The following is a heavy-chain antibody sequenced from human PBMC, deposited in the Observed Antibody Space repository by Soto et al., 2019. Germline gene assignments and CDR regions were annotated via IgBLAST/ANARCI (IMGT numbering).Heavy chain of an antibody. CDR2: IYYSGST. Sequence: SETLSLTCTVSGGSISSYYWSWIRQPPGKGLEWIGYIYYSGSTNYNPSLKSRVTISVDTSKNQFSLKLSSVTAADTAVYYCAGADYCGGDCYSDYWGQGTLVTVSS. CDR3: AGADYCGGDCYSDY. J-gene: IGHJ4*02. D-gene: IGHD2-21*01. CDR1: GGSISSYY. V-gene: IGHV4-59*01.